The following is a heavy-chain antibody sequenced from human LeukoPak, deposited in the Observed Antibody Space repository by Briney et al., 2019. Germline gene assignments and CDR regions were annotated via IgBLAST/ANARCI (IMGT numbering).Heavy chain of an antibody. V-gene: IGHV4-4*07. CDR1: GGSISNYY. CDR3: ASGSSGYDP. J-gene: IGHJ5*02. Sequence: PSETLSLTCTVSGGSISNYYWSWIRQPAGKGLEWIGRIYSSGTTIYNPSLKSRVTMSVDTSKTQFSLALSSVTAADTAVYYCASGSSGYDPWCQGTLVTVYS. D-gene: IGHD5-12*01. CDR2: IYSSGTT.